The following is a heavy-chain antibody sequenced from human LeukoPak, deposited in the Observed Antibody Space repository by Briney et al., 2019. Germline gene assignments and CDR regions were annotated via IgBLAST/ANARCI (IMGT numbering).Heavy chain of an antibody. D-gene: IGHD3-16*01. CDR1: GYSFANYW. CDR3: ARLMGGYFDY. CDR2: IYPAYSDT. Sequence: GESLKISCKGSGYSFANYWIAWVRQMPGKGLEWVGIIYPAYSDTKYRPPFQGPVTISADKSISTAYLQWSSLKASDTAMYYCARLMGGYFDYWGQGTLVTVSS. J-gene: IGHJ4*02. V-gene: IGHV5-51*01.